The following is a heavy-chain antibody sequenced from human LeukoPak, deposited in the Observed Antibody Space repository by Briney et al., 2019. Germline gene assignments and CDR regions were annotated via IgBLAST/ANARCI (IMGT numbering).Heavy chain of an antibody. CDR2: IDHNGRT. V-gene: IGHV4-59*01. J-gene: IGHJ4*02. CDR3: ARASEGIGYFDT. Sequence: SETLSLTCSVSGTSFSNDYWSWVRQAPGMGLEWIGYIDHNGRTNYSPSLKCRITMSIDTSQKKFSLTVISVTAADTAVYYCARASEGIGYFDTWGRGSLVTVSS. D-gene: IGHD3-16*01. CDR1: GTSFSNDY.